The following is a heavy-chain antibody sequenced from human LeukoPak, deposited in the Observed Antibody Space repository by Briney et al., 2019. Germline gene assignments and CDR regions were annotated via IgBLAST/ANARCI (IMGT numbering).Heavy chain of an antibody. Sequence: ASVKVSCKASGYTFTSYGIGWVRQAPGQGLEWMGWISAYNGNTNYAQRLQGRVTMTTDTSTSTAYMELRSLRSDDTAVYYCARHPGVEYYYDSSGFYYWGQGTLVTVSS. CDR3: ARHPGVEYYYDSSGFYY. CDR2: ISAYNGNT. CDR1: GYTFTSYG. V-gene: IGHV1-18*01. J-gene: IGHJ4*02. D-gene: IGHD3-22*01.